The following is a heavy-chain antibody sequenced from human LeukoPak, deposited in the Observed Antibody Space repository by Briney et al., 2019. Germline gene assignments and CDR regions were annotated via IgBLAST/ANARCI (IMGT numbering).Heavy chain of an antibody. CDR1: GFTFSTYN. CDR2: ISSSSTTA. V-gene: IGHV3-48*01. Sequence: GGSLRLSCAASGFTFSTYNMHWIRQAPGEGLEWVSYISSSSTTAYYADSVKGRFTISRDNARNSLYLQLNSLRAEDTALYYCARDNPPDYWGQGTLVTVSS. CDR3: ARDNPPDY. J-gene: IGHJ4*02.